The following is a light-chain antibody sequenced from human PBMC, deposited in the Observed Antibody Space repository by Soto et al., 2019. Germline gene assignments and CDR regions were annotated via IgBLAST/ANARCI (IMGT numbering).Light chain of an antibody. Sequence: IQMTQSPSTLSASVGDRVTITCRASQSIGSWLAWYQQKPGKAPKLVIYKASSLESGVPSGFSGSGSGTDFTLTISSLQPADSATYYCQQSYRTPITFGQGTRLEIK. CDR1: QSIGSW. CDR3: QQSYRTPIT. CDR2: KAS. J-gene: IGKJ5*01. V-gene: IGKV1-5*03.